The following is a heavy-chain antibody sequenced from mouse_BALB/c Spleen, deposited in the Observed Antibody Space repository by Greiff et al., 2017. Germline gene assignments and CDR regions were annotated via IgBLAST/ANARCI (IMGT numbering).Heavy chain of an antibody. CDR3: ARRGANFDY. CDR2: IFPGSGST. Sequence: VQLQQSGAELMKPGASVKISCKATGYTFSSYWMEWVKQRPGHGLEWIGEIFPGSGSTNYNEKFKGKATFTADTSSNTAYMQLSSLTSEDSAVYYCARRGANFDYWGQGTTLTVSS. J-gene: IGHJ2*01. V-gene: IGHV1-9*01. CDR1: GYTFSSYW.